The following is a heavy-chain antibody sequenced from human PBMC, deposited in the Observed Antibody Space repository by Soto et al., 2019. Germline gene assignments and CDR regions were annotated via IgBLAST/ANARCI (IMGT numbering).Heavy chain of an antibody. J-gene: IGHJ5*02. Sequence: VQLVQSGAEVKKPGASVKVSCKASGYTFSSYDFNWVRQATGQGLECMGWMNANSGNTGYAQKFQGRVTMTRNTSISTADMELSSLKSEDTAVYYCATANYGSESYYQRGGWFDRWGQGTLVTVSS. CDR2: MNANSGNT. D-gene: IGHD3-10*01. V-gene: IGHV1-8*01. CDR1: GYTFSSYD. CDR3: ATANYGSESYYQRGGWFDR.